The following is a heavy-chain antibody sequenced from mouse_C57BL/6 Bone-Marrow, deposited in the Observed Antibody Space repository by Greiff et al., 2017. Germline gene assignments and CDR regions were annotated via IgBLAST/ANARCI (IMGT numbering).Heavy chain of an antibody. CDR1: GYTFTSYW. CDR2: IDPSDSYT. J-gene: IGHJ3*01. V-gene: IGHV1-50*01. Sequence: QVQLQQPGAELVKPGASVKLSCKASGYTFTSYWMQWVKQRPGQGLEWIGEIDPSDSYTNYNQKFKGKATLTVDISSSTAYMQLSSLTSEDSAVYYCARGLRPHWGQGTLVTVSA. CDR3: ARGLRPH. D-gene: IGHD1-2*01.